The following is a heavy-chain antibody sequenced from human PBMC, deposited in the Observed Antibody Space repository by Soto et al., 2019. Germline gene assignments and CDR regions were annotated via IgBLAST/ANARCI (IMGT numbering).Heavy chain of an antibody. D-gene: IGHD3-10*01. CDR1: GGTFSSYA. V-gene: IGHV1-69*13. J-gene: IGHJ4*02. CDR3: ASSTEILIWFGELFLLSSPFDY. CDR2: IIPIFGTA. Sequence: GASVKVSCKASGGTFSSYAISWVRQAPGQGLEWMGGIIPIFGTANYAQKFQGRVTITADESTSTAYMELSSLRSEDTAVYYCASSTEILIWFGELFLLSSPFDYWGQGTLVTVSS.